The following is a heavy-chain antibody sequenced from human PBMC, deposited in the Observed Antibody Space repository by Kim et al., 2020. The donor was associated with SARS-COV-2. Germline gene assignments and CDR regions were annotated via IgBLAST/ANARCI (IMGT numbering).Heavy chain of an antibody. CDR2: INPNSGGT. Sequence: ASVKVSCKASGYTFTGYYMHWVRQAPGQGLEWMGWINPNSGGTNYAQKFQGRVTMTRDTSISTAYMELSRLRSDDTAVYYCARDGHPFGSGWNYYFDYWGQGTLVTVSS. J-gene: IGHJ4*02. D-gene: IGHD6-19*01. CDR1: GYTFTGYY. V-gene: IGHV1-2*02. CDR3: ARDGHPFGSGWNYYFDY.